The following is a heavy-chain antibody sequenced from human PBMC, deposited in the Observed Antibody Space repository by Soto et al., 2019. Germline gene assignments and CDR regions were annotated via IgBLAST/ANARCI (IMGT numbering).Heavy chain of an antibody. CDR3: ARRYGGNFDY. CDR2: IYYSGST. V-gene: IGHV4-61*08. Sequence: SETLSLTCTVSGGSIISGGYYWSWIRQPPGKGLERIGYIYYSGSTNYNPSLKSRVTISVDTSKNQFSLKLSSVTAADTAVYYCARRYGGNFDYWGQGTLLTVSS. D-gene: IGHD1-26*01. CDR1: GGSIISGGYY. J-gene: IGHJ4*02.